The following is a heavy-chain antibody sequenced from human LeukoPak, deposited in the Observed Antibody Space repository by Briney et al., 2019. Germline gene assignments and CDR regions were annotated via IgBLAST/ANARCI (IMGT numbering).Heavy chain of an antibody. CDR1: GGSFSGYY. J-gene: IGHJ4*02. D-gene: IGHD3-16*01. Sequence: SETLSLTCAVYGGSFSGYYWTCIRQPPGKGLEWIGVINHSGSTNYNPSLKSRVTISVDTSKNQFSLKLNSVTAADTAVYYCATFRWGVGSEYWGQGTLVTVSS. V-gene: IGHV4-34*01. CDR2: INHSGST. CDR3: ATFRWGVGSEY.